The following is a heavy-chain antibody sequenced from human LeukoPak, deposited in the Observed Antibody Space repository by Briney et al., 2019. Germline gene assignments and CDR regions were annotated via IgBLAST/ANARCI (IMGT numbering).Heavy chain of an antibody. D-gene: IGHD6-13*01. CDR1: GYTFTGCY. CDR3: ARDPSIAAAGTIDY. J-gene: IGHJ4*02. CDR2: ISAYNGNT. V-gene: IGHV1-18*04. Sequence: ASVKVSCKASGYTFTGCYMHWVRQAPGQGLEWMGWISAYNGNTNYAQKLQGRVTMTTDTSTSTAYMELRSLRSDDTAVYYCARDPSIAAAGTIDYWGQGTLVTVSS.